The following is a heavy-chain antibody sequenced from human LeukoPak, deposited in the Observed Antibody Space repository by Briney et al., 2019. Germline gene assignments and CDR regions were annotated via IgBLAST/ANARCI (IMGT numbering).Heavy chain of an antibody. CDR3: VRYSGDADY. J-gene: IGHJ4*02. V-gene: IGHV3-71*01. Sequence: GGSLRLSCVASGFTVSSNYMSWVRQAPGKGLEWVGFIRSKIYGGTTEYAAFVKGRFTISRDDSKSMAYLQMTSLKSEDTAVYYCVRYSGDADYWGQGTLVTVSS. CDR2: IRSKIYGGTT. D-gene: IGHD5-12*01. CDR1: GFTVSSNY.